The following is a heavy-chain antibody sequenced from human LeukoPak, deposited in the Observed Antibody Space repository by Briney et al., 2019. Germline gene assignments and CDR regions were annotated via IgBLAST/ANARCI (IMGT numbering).Heavy chain of an antibody. J-gene: IGHJ5*02. Sequence: ASVKVSCKASGYTFTSYGISWVRQAPGQGLEWMGWISAYNGNTNYAQKLQGRVTMTTDTSTSTAYMELRSLRSDDTAVYYCARDRSRSGYAGDWFDPLGQGTLVTVSS. V-gene: IGHV1-18*01. CDR2: ISAYNGNT. CDR1: GYTFTSYG. CDR3: ARDRSRSGYAGDWFDP. D-gene: IGHD5-12*01.